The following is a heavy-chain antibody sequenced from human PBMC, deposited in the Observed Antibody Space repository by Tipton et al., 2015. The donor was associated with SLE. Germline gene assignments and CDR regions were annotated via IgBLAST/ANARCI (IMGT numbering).Heavy chain of an antibody. Sequence: SLRLSCAASGFTFSSYAMHWVRQAPGKGLEYVSAISSNGGSTYYADSVKGRFTISRDNSKNTLYLQMNSLRAEDTAVYYCAKEVRVSLYMDVWGKGTTVTVSS. D-gene: IGHD4-23*01. V-gene: IGHV3-64*04. J-gene: IGHJ6*03. CDR1: GFTFSSYA. CDR3: AKEVRVSLYMDV. CDR2: ISSNGGST.